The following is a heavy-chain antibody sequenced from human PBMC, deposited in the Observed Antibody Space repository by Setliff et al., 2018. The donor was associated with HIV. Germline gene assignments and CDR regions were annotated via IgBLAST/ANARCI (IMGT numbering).Heavy chain of an antibody. CDR2: IMTDGGVT. Sequence: GGSLRLSCVVSGFTFSSYAMSWVRQAPGKGLEWVSRIMTDGGVTNYADSVKGRFTISRDNAKNTLYLQMNSLRAEDTAVYYCAKDGVAGTTCWYFDLWGRGTLVTVSS. CDR1: GFTFSSYA. V-gene: IGHV3-23*01. D-gene: IGHD6-19*01. J-gene: IGHJ2*01. CDR3: AKDGVAGTTCWYFDL.